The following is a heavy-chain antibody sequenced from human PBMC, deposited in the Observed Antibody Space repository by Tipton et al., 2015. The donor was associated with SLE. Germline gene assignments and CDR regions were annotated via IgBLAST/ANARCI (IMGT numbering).Heavy chain of an antibody. CDR2: IYYTGTTT. D-gene: IGHD6-6*01. CDR3: AREDEYSSSPGSFDF. J-gene: IGHJ3*01. V-gene: IGHV4-39*07. Sequence: TLSLTCTVSSGSISSGDYYWSWIRQPPGKGLEWIGSIYYTGTTTYYNSFLKSRVTMSVDTSKNQFSLTLTSLIAADTAVYYCAREDEYSSSPGSFDFWGRGTMVTVSS. CDR1: SGSISSGDYY.